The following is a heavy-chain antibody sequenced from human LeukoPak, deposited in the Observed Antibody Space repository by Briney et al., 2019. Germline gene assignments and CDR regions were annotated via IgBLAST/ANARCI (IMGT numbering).Heavy chain of an antibody. CDR3: ARDREERWFGELLWDY. CDR1: GFTFSSYS. D-gene: IGHD3-10*01. J-gene: IGHJ4*02. Sequence: GGSLRLSCAASGFTFSSYSMNWVRQALGKGLEWVSYISSSSSTIYYADSVKGRFTISRDNAKNSLYLQMNSLRAEDTAVYYCARDREERWFGELLWDYWGQGTLVTVSS. CDR2: ISSSSSTI. V-gene: IGHV3-48*01.